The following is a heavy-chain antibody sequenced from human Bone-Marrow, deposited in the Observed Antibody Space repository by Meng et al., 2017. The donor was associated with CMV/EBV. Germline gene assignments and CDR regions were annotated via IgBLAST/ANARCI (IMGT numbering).Heavy chain of an antibody. J-gene: IGHJ6*02. CDR1: GFIFDDSY. V-gene: IGHV3-11*04. CDR3: TRRRDGDYYNGMDV. Sequence: GESLKISCAASGFIFDDSYMSWIRQAPGRGLEWVSYIATNGGRIHYADSVKGRFTIIRDNAKNSLYLQMDSLRAEDTAVYYCTRRRDGDYYNGMDVWGQGTTVTVSS. CDR2: IATNGGRI.